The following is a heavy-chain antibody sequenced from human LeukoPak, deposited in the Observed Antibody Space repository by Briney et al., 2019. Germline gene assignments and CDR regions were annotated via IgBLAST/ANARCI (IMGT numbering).Heavy chain of an antibody. V-gene: IGHV3-11*04. CDR2: ISSSGSTI. D-gene: IGHD3-10*02. CDR1: GFSFDDYG. J-gene: IGHJ6*04. Sequence: GGSLRLSCAASGFSFDDYGMSWIRQAPGKGLEWVSYISSSGSTIYYAGSVKGRFTISRDNAKNSLYLQMNSLRAEDTAVYYCAELGITMIGGVWGKGTTVTISS. CDR3: AELGITMIGGV.